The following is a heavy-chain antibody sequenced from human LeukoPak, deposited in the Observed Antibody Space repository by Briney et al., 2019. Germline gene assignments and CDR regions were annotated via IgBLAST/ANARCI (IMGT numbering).Heavy chain of an antibody. CDR2: IRSKAYGATT. CDR3: TRAPYGGNSLASY. V-gene: IGHV3-49*04. J-gene: IGHJ4*02. CDR1: GFTFSSCT. Sequence: PGGSLRLSCAASGFTFSSCTMHWVRQAPGKGLEWEGFIRSKAYGATTEYAASVKGRFTISRDDSKSIAYLQMNSLKTEDTAVYYCTRAPYGGNSLASYWGQGTLVTVSS. D-gene: IGHD4-23*01.